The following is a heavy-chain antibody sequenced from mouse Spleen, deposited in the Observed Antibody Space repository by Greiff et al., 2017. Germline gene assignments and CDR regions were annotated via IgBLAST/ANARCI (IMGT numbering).Heavy chain of an antibody. CDR3: ARDDYDKDYFDY. CDR2: VHPNSGST. J-gene: IGHJ2*01. Sequence: VQLQQPGAELVKPGASVKLSCKASGYTFTSYWMHWVKQRPGQGLEWIGMVHPNSGSTNYNEKFKSKATLTVDKSSSTAYMQLSSLTSEDSAVYYCARDDYDKDYFDYWGQGATRTFSS. CDR1: GYTFTSYW. D-gene: IGHD2-4*01. V-gene: IGHV1-64*01.